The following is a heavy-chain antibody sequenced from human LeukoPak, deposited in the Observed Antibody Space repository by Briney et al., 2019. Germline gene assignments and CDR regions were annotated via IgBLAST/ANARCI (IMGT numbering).Heavy chain of an antibody. CDR2: IDISGDST. J-gene: IGHJ4*02. D-gene: IGHD4/OR15-4a*01. CDR1: GFTFSSHA. V-gene: IGHV3-23*05. CDR3: ANEIRPNDY. Sequence: GGSLRLSCVVSGFTFSSHAMCWVRQAPGRGLEWVSSIDISGDSTSYAASVKGRLTISRDNSKNTLLLQMDSLRAEDSAIYYCANEIRPNDYWGQGTLVTVSS.